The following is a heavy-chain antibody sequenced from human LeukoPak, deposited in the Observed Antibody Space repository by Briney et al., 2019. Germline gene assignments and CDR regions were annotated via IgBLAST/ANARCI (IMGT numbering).Heavy chain of an antibody. CDR1: GYTFTGYY. V-gene: IGHV1-2*02. J-gene: IGHJ4*02. D-gene: IGHD3-10*01. Sequence: EASVKVSCKASGYTFTGYYMHWVRQAPGQGLEWMGWINPNSGGTNYAQKFQGRVTMTRDTSINTAYMELSRLRSDDTAIYYCARAAVVRGVISFDYWGQGTLVTVSS. CDR2: INPNSGGT. CDR3: ARAAVVRGVISFDY.